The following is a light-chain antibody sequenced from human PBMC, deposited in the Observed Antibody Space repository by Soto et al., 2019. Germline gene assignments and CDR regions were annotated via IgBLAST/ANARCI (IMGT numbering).Light chain of an antibody. Sequence: IVMTPSPATLYVSPGVTATLSCTGSQSVSSNVAWYQQKPGQAPRLLIYAASTRATGIPSRFSGSGSGTECTLTISSLQSEDFAVYYCQHYNNWPPWTFGQGTKVEIK. CDR2: AAS. J-gene: IGKJ1*01. CDR3: QHYNNWPPWT. V-gene: IGKV3-15*01. CDR1: QSVSSN.